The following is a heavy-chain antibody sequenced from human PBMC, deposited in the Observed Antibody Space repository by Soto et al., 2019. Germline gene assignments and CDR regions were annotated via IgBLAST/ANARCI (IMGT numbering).Heavy chain of an antibody. D-gene: IGHD1-26*01. V-gene: IGHV3-30*18. CDR1: GFSFSSYG. CDR3: AKDTAVVGAAYKFDY. Sequence: QVQLVESGGGVVQPGRSLRLSCVASGFSFSSYGMHWVRQAPGKGLEWVAVISYDGGNKYYADSVKGRFTISRDNSKNTLDLQMNSLRGEDTAVYYCAKDTAVVGAAYKFDYWGQGTLVTVSS. CDR2: ISYDGGNK. J-gene: IGHJ4*02.